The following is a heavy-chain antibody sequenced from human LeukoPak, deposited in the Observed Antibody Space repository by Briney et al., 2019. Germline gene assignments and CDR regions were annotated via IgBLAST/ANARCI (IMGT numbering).Heavy chain of an antibody. CDR3: ARSGYYGSGSYHNWFDP. V-gene: IGHV1-18*04. Sequence: ALVKVSCKASGYTFTSYGISWVRQAPGQGLEWMGWISAYNGNTNYAQKLQGRVTMTTDTSTSTAYMELRSLRSDDTAVYYCARSGYYGSGSYHNWFDPWGQGTLVTVSP. D-gene: IGHD3-10*01. J-gene: IGHJ5*02. CDR1: GYTFTSYG. CDR2: ISAYNGNT.